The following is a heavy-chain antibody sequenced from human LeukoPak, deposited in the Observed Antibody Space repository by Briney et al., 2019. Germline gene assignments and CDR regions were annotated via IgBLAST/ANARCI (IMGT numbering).Heavy chain of an antibody. CDR2: INHSGST. CDR3: ARDRKDYYDSSGYFDY. V-gene: IGHV4-34*01. CDR1: GGSFSGYY. J-gene: IGHJ4*02. Sequence: KPSETLSLTCAVYGGSFSGYYWSWIRQPPGKGLEWIGEINHSGSTNYNPSLKSRVTISVDTSKNQFSLKLSSVTAADTAVYYCARDRKDYYDSSGYFDYWGQGTLVTVSS. D-gene: IGHD3-22*01.